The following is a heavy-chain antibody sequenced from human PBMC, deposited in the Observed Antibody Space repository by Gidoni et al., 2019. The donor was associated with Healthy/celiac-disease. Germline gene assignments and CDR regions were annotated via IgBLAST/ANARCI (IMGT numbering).Heavy chain of an antibody. J-gene: IGHJ3*02. D-gene: IGHD3-10*01. Sequence: QITLKESGTTLVKPTQTLTLTCTFSGFSLSTSGVGVGWIRQPPGKALEWLALIYWDDDKRYSPSLKSRLTITKDTSKNQGVLTMTNMDPVDTATYYCAHSPYYGSGSGARTRYDAFDIWGQGTMVTVSS. CDR1: GFSLSTSGVG. CDR3: AHSPYYGSGSGARTRYDAFDI. CDR2: IYWDDDK. V-gene: IGHV2-5*02.